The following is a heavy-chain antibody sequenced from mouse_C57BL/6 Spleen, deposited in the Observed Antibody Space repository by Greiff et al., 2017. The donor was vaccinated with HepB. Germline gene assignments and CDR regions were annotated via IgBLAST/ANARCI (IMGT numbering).Heavy chain of an antibody. CDR3: ARRLTGTGDYYAMDY. J-gene: IGHJ4*01. V-gene: IGHV5-17*01. CDR1: GFTFSDYG. D-gene: IGHD4-1*01. Sequence: EVKVVESGGGLVKPGGSLKLSCAASGFTFSDYGMHWVRQAPEKGLEWVAYISSGSSTIYYADTVKGRFTISRDNAKNTLFLQMTSLRSEDTAMYYCARRLTGTGDYYAMDYWGQGTSVTVSS. CDR2: ISSGSSTI.